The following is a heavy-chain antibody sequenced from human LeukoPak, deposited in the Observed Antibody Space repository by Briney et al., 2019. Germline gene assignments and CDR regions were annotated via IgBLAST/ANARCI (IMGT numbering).Heavy chain of an antibody. Sequence: SETLSLTCTVSGGSISSGSYYWSWIRQPAGKGLEWIGRIYTSGSTNYNPSLKSRVTISVDTSKNQFSLKLSSVTAADTAVYYCARGGLEWLSPDYYYYMDVWGKGTTVTVSS. CDR3: ARGGLEWLSPDYYYYMDV. D-gene: IGHD3-3*01. CDR2: IYTSGST. J-gene: IGHJ6*03. CDR1: GGSISSGSYY. V-gene: IGHV4-61*02.